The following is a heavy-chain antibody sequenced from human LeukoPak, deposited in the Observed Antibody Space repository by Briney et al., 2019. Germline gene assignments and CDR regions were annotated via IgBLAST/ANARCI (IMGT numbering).Heavy chain of an antibody. CDR2: ISAYNGNT. CDR1: GYTFTSYG. Sequence: ASVKVSCKASGYTFTSYGISWVRQAPGQGLEWMGWISAYNGNTDYAQKLQGRVTMTTDTSTSTAYMELRSLRSDDTAVYYCARSEYDILTGYYFYYYYMDVWGKGTTVTVSS. CDR3: ARSEYDILTGYYFYYYYMDV. D-gene: IGHD3-9*01. J-gene: IGHJ6*03. V-gene: IGHV1-18*01.